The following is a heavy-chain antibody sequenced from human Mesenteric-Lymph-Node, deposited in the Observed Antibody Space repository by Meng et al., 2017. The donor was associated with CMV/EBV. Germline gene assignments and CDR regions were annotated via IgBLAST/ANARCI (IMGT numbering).Heavy chain of an antibody. CDR1: GFTFSSYA. V-gene: IGHV3-9*01. CDR2: ISWNSGSI. Sequence: SLKISCAASGFTFSSYAMSWVRQAPGKGLEWVSGISWNSGSIGYADSVKGRFTISRDNAKNSLYLQMNSLRAEDTALYYCAKVEDYVWGTSEGYFDYWGQGTLVTVSS. D-gene: IGHD3-16*01. CDR3: AKVEDYVWGTSEGYFDY. J-gene: IGHJ4*02.